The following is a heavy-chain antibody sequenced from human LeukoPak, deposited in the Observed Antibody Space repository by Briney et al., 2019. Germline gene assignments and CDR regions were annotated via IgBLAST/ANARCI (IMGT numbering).Heavy chain of an antibody. CDR1: GYTFTSYG. V-gene: IGHV1-18*01. CDR3: ARVYSSSSYSPYYYYMDV. D-gene: IGHD6-6*01. J-gene: IGHJ6*03. CDR2: ISAYNGNT. Sequence: GASVKVSCKASGYTFTSYGISWVRQAPGQGLEWMGWISAYNGNTNYAQKLQGRVTMTTDTSTSTAYMELRSLRSDDTAVYYCARVYSSSSYSPYYYYMDVWGKGTTVTVSS.